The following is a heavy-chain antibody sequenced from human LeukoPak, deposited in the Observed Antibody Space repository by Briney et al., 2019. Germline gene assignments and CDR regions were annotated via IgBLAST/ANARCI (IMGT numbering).Heavy chain of an antibody. CDR2: ISSNGGST. CDR3: ARGFYYYYYMDV. J-gene: IGHJ6*03. V-gene: IGHV3-64*01. Sequence: GGSLRLSCAASGFTFSSCAMHWVRQAPGKGLEYVSAISSNGGSTYYANSVKGRFTISRDNSKNTLYLQMGSLRAEDMAVYYCARGFYYYYYMDVWGKGTTVTVSS. CDR1: GFTFSSCA.